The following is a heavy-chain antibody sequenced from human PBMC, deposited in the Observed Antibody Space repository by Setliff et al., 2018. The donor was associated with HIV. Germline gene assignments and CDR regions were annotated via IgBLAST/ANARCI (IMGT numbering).Heavy chain of an antibody. Sequence: PSETLSLTCSVSDGSVSGYSWSWIRQPAGKGLEWIGRIYTSGTTNYNPSLKSRVTMSVDTSKNQFSLKLSSVTAADTAVYYCARAGSMVRGVTISAIDIWGQGTMITVSS. CDR3: ARAGSMVRGVTISAIDI. J-gene: IGHJ3*02. V-gene: IGHV4-4*07. CDR1: DGSVSGYS. CDR2: IYTSGTT. D-gene: IGHD3-10*01.